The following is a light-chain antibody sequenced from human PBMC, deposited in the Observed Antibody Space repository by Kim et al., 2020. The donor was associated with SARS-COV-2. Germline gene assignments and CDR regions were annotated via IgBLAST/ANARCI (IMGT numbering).Light chain of an antibody. V-gene: IGLV2-14*04. J-gene: IGLJ2*01. CDR2: DVS. Sequence: YNYVSWYRQPPGKAPKLMIFDVSKRPSAVSNRFSGSKSGNTASLTISGLQAEDEADYYCSSYTSSSTVVFGGGTQLTVL. CDR3: SSYTSSSTVV. CDR1: YNY.